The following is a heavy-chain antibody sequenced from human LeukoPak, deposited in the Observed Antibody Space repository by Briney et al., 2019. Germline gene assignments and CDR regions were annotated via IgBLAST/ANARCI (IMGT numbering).Heavy chain of an antibody. V-gene: IGHV1-18*01. CDR1: GYTFTSYG. CDR3: ARVVVVPAAHYGMDV. Sequence: GASVKVSCKASGYTFTSYGISWVRQAPGQGLEWMGWISAYNGNTNYAQKLQGRVTMTTDTSTSTAYMELRSLRSDDTAVYYCARVVVVPAAHYGMDVWGQGTTVTVSS. J-gene: IGHJ6*02. CDR2: ISAYNGNT. D-gene: IGHD2-2*01.